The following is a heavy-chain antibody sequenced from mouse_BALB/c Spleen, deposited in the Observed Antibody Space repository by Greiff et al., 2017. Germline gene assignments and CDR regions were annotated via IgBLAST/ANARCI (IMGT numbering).Heavy chain of an antibody. CDR3: ARWGNYEAWFAY. D-gene: IGHD2-1*01. J-gene: IGHJ3*01. CDR2: ISYSGST. V-gene: IGHV3-2*02. Sequence: EVKVEESGPGLVKPSQSLSLTCTVTGYSITSDYAWNWIRQFPGNKLEWMGYISYSGSTSYNPSLKSRISITRDTSKNQFFLQLNSVTTEDTATYYCARWGNYEAWFAYWGQGTLVTVSA. CDR1: GYSITSDYA.